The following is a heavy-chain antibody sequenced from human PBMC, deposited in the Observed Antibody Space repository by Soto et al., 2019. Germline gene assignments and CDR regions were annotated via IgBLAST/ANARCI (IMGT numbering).Heavy chain of an antibody. D-gene: IGHD5-12*01. Sequence: ASVKVSCKASGYTFTSYDINWVRQATGQGLEWMGWMNPNSGNTGYAQKFQGRVTMTRNTSISTAYMELSSLRSEDTAVYYCARGPDILAWYYYMDVWGKGTTVTVSS. CDR1: GYTFTSYD. CDR3: ARGPDILAWYYYMDV. V-gene: IGHV1-8*01. J-gene: IGHJ6*03. CDR2: MNPNSGNT.